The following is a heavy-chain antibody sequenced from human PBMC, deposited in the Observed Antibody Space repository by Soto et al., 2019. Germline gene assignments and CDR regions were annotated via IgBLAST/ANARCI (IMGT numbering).Heavy chain of an antibody. J-gene: IGHJ4*02. V-gene: IGHV1-18*01. CDR3: AAAPLETRFLEWLLTAGKMTPYFDY. CDR2: ISAYNGNT. D-gene: IGHD3-3*01. Sequence: ASVKVSCKASGYTFTSYGISWVRQAPGQGLEWMGWISAYNGNTNYAQKLQGRVTMTTDTSTSTAYMELRSLRSDDTAVYYCAAAPLETRFLEWLLTAGKMTPYFDYWGQGTLVTVSS. CDR1: GYTFTSYG.